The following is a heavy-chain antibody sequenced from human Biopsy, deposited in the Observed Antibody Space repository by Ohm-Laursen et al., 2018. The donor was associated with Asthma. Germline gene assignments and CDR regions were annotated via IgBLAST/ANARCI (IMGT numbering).Heavy chain of an antibody. Sequence: SQTLSLTCTVSGGSTNIGDYYWSWIRQHPVKGLEWIGHIYYSGSTYYNPSLKSRVSISLDTSKNQFSLSLTSVTAADTAVYYCARTTYGHDGFDPWGQGTLVTVSS. CDR2: IYYSGST. CDR1: GGSTNIGDYY. D-gene: IGHD4-17*01. V-gene: IGHV4-31*03. J-gene: IGHJ5*02. CDR3: ARTTYGHDGFDP.